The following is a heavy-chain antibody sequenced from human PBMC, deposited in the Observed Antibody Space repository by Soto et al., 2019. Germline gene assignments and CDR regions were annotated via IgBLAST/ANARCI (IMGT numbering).Heavy chain of an antibody. CDR3: ARGESIGDV. D-gene: IGHD6-6*01. J-gene: IGHJ6*02. Sequence: QVQLVQSGAEVKKPGASVKVSCKASGYTFTSYGIIWVRQAPGQGLEWMGWISAYKGNTNYAQKLQGRATMTTDTPTSTAYMELRILRSDATAVCYCARGESIGDVWRQGTTVTVSS. V-gene: IGHV1-18*01. CDR1: GYTFTSYG. CDR2: ISAYKGNT.